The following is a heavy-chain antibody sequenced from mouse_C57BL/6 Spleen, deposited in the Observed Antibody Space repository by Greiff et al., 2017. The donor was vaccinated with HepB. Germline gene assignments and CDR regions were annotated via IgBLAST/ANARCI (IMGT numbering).Heavy chain of an antibody. V-gene: IGHV1-54*01. CDR3: AREGYDYEGYFDY. J-gene: IGHJ2*01. D-gene: IGHD2-4*01. CDR1: GYAFTNYL. CDR2: INPGSGGT. Sequence: VKLMESGAELVRPGTSVKVSCKASGYAFTNYLIEWVKQRPGQGLEWIGVINPGSGGTNYNEKFKGKATLTADKSSSTAYMQLSSLTSEDSAVYFCAREGYDYEGYFDYWGQGTTLTVSS.